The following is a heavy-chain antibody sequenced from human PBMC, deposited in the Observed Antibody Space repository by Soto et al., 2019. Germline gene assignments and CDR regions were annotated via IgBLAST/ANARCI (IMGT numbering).Heavy chain of an antibody. V-gene: IGHV4-59*01. CDR3: ARDYHHKRHYYYYGMDV. CDR1: GGSISSYY. D-gene: IGHD6-25*01. Sequence: PSETLSLTCTVSGGSISSYYWSWIRQPPGKGLEWIGYIYYSGSTNYNPSLKSRVTISVHTSKNQFSLKLSSVTAADTAVYYCARDYHHKRHYYYYGMDVWGQGTTVTVSS. CDR2: IYYSGST. J-gene: IGHJ6*02.